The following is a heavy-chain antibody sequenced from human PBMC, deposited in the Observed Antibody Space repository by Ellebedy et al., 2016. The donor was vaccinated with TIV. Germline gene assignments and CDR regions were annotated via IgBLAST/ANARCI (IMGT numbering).Heavy chain of an antibody. J-gene: IGHJ6*02. Sequence: MPSETLSLTCSVSGGSVSSTRYYWAWIRQPPGKGLEYIGSVYYSGSPYYNPSFKSRVTLSADTSKNQFSLNLSSVTAADTAVYYCARDLSEAGGLWTNYYYHYGMDVWGQGTTVTVSS. D-gene: IGHD5-18*01. CDR2: VYYSGSP. CDR3: ARDLSEAGGLWTNYYYHYGMDV. CDR1: GGSVSSTRYY. V-gene: IGHV4-39*07.